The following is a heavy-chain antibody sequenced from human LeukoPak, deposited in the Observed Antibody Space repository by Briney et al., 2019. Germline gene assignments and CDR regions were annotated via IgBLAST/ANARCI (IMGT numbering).Heavy chain of an antibody. CDR3: ARGSDGSTWYFDL. D-gene: IGHD5-24*01. CDR2: IYYSGGT. V-gene: IGHV4-31*03. Sequence: SETLSLTCTVSGGSISSGGYYWSWIRQHPGKGLEWIGYIYYSGGTYYNPSPKSRVTISVDTSKNQFSLKLSSVTAADTAVYYCARGSDGSTWYFDLWGRGTLVTVSS. CDR1: GGSISSGGYY. J-gene: IGHJ2*01.